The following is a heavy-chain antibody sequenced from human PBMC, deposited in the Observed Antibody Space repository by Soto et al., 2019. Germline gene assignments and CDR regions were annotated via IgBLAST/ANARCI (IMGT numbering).Heavy chain of an antibody. D-gene: IGHD2-15*01. CDR2: ISAYNGNT. J-gene: IGHJ6*04. CDR1: GYTFTSYG. CDR3: ARADEEGWHPVRRPYYYYGMDV. Sequence: APVKVSCKASGYTFTSYGISWVRQAPGQGLEWMGWISAYNGNTNYAQKLQGIVTMTTDSSTSTAYMELRNLRSDDTAVYYCARADEEGWHPVRRPYYYYGMDVWGKGNTGTVCS. V-gene: IGHV1-18*04.